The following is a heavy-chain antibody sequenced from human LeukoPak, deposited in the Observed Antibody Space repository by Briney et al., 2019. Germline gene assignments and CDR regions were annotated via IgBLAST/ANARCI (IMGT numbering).Heavy chain of an antibody. CDR2: ISYDGSNK. Sequence: PGRSLRLSCAASGFTFSSYAMHWVRQAPGKGLEWVAVISYDGSNKYYADSVKGRFTISRDNSKNTLYLQMNSLRAEDTAVYYCAKSHRYQLLYPDYWGQGTLVTVSS. CDR3: AKSHRYQLLYPDY. CDR1: GFTFSSYA. D-gene: IGHD2-2*02. J-gene: IGHJ4*02. V-gene: IGHV3-30*18.